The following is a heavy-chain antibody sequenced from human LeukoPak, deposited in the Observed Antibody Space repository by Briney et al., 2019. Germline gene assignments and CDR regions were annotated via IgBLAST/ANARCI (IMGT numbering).Heavy chain of an antibody. J-gene: IGHJ3*02. CDR1: GFTFRDYF. V-gene: IGHV3-11*04. CDR3: ARASLDGFDI. CDR2: ISSSGNAV. Sequence: PGGSLRLSCAASGFTFRDYFMTWIRQAPGKGLEWVSYISSSGNAVYHADSVKGRFTISRDNAKNSLYLQLNSLRAEDTAVYYCARASLDGFDIWGQGTMVTVSS.